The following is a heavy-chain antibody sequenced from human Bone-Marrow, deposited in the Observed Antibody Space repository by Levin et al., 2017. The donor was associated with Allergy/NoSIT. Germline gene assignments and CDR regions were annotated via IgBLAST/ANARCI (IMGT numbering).Heavy chain of an antibody. CDR1: GYTFTNYW. D-gene: IGHD3-22*01. CDR3: ARLKRGGYSWGFFSTQRSGFDL. V-gene: IGHV5-51*01. CDR2: IYPGDSDT. J-gene: IGHJ4*02. Sequence: KVSCKGFGYTFTNYWIGWVRQLPGKGLEWMGIIYPGDSDTRYSPSLQDQVTISVDKSIRTAYLQWTSLKASDTAMYYCARLKRGGYSWGFFSTQRSGFDLWGQGTLVTVSS.